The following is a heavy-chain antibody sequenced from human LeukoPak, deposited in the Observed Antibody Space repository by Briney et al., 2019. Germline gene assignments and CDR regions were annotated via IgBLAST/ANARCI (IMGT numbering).Heavy chain of an antibody. V-gene: IGHV1-69*05. CDR1: GGTSSSYA. J-gene: IGHJ4*02. D-gene: IGHD2-15*01. CDR3: ARICSGGSCYNDY. Sequence: ASVKVSCKASGGTSSSYAISWVRQAPGQGLEWMGGIIPIFGTANYAQKFQGRVTITTDESTSTAYMELSSLRSEDTAVYYCARICSGGSCYNDYWGQGTLVTVSS. CDR2: IIPIFGTA.